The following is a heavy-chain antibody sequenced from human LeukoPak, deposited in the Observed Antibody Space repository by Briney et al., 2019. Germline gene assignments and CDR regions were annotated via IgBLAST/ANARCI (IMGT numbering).Heavy chain of an antibody. Sequence: GGSLRLSCVASGFTFSSYTMNWVRQAPGKGLEWVSYISSSTIYYADSVKDRFTVSRDNAKNLLYLQMNSLRAEDTAVYYCARDRPGPQDVWGQGTTVTVSS. CDR2: ISSSTI. CDR1: GFTFSSYT. CDR3: ARDRPGPQDV. J-gene: IGHJ6*02. V-gene: IGHV3-48*01.